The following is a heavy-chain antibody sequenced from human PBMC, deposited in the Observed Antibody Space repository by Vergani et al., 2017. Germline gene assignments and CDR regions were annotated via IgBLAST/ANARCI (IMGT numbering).Heavy chain of an antibody. D-gene: IGHD3-10*01. CDR3: ARDVRGSGSYYKDDGGLD. Sequence: EVQLLESGGGLVQPGGSLRLSCAASGFTFSSYAMSWVRQAPGKGLEWVSAISGSGGSTYYADSVKGRFTISRDNSKNTLYLQMNSLRAEDTAVYYCARDVRGSGSYYKDDGGLDWGQGTLVTVSS. CDR2: ISGSGGST. V-gene: IGHV3-23*01. J-gene: IGHJ4*02. CDR1: GFTFSSYA.